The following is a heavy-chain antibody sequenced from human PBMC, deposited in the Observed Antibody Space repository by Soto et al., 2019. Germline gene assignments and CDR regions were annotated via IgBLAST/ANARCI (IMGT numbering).Heavy chain of an antibody. CDR3: ARGRYGDY. CDR1: GYAFTTYG. J-gene: IGHJ4*02. CDR2: ISAHNGNT. D-gene: IGHD1-1*01. Sequence: QVHLVQSGAEVKKPGASVKVSCQGSGYAFTTYGITWVRQAPGQGLEWMGWISAHNGNTNYAQKLQGRVTVTQDTSTSTDYMELRRLRYDDTAVYYCARGRYGDYWGQGALVTVSS. V-gene: IGHV1-18*01.